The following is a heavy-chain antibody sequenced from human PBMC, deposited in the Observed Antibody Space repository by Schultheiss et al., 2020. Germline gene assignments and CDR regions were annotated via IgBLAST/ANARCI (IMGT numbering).Heavy chain of an antibody. CDR3: ARVPQLRIGSFDI. D-gene: IGHD1-7*01. CDR2: INAGNGNT. Sequence: ASVKVSCKASGYTFTSYAMHWVRQAPGQRLEWMGWINAGNGNTKYSQKFQGRVTITRDTSASTAYMELSSLRSEDTAVYYCARVPQLRIGSFDIWGQGTMVTVSS. J-gene: IGHJ3*02. V-gene: IGHV1-3*01. CDR1: GYTFTSYA.